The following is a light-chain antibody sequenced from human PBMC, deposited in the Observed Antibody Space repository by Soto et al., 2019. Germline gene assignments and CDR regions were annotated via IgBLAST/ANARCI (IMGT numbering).Light chain of an antibody. CDR2: DVS. CDR3: SSHNTIGTLQV. Sequence: QSALTQSPSASGSPGQSVTISCTGTSSDIGGYNSVSWYQQHPGKAPKVMIYDVSKRPSGVPDRFSGSKSGNTASLTISGLQAEDEADYYVSSHNTIGTLQVFGPGTKLTVL. J-gene: IGLJ1*01. CDR1: SSDIGGYNS. V-gene: IGLV2-8*01.